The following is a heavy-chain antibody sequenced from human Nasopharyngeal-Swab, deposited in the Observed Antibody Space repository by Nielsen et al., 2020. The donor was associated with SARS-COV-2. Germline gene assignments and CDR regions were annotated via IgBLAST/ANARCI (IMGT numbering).Heavy chain of an antibody. CDR2: IGWNGVNI. J-gene: IGHJ4*02. CDR1: GFTFDDYA. Sequence: SLKISCAASGFTFDDYAMYWVRQAPGKGLEWVSGIGWNGVNINYADSVKGRFTISRDNAKNSLYLQMNSLRPEDMALYYCVQGRWDHHYFDYWGQGTLVTVSS. V-gene: IGHV3-9*03. CDR3: VQGRWDHHYFDY. D-gene: IGHD1-26*01.